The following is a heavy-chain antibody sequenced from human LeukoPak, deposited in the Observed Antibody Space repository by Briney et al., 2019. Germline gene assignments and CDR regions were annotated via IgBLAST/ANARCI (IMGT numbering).Heavy chain of an antibody. J-gene: IGHJ4*02. CDR3: ARLQYSFLYGSGSYGVDY. CDR2: ISISSGSI. CDR1: GFTFNSYM. V-gene: IGHV3-21*01. D-gene: IGHD3-10*01. Sequence: GGSLRLSCAASGFTFNSYMMNWVRQAPGKGLEWVSSISISSGSISCADSVKGRFTISRDNAKNSLYLQMNSLRAEDTAVYYCARLQYSFLYGSGSYGVDYWGQGTLVTVSS.